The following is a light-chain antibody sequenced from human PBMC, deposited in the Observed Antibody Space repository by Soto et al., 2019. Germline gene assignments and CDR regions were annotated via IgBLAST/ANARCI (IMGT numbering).Light chain of an antibody. J-gene: IGLJ2*01. CDR3: SSYTSVSSLI. CDR1: SSDVGGYNH. Sequence: QSALTQPASVSGSPGQAIAISCTGTSSDVGGYNHVSWYQQYPGKAPKLMIYDVSNRPSGVSDRFSGSKSGNTASLTISGLQAEDEADYYCSSYTSVSSLIFGGGTELAVL. V-gene: IGLV2-14*03. CDR2: DVS.